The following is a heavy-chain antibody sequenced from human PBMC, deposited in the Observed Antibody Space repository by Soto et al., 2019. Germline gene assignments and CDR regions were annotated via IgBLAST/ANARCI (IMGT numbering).Heavy chain of an antibody. Sequence: GDSGWVECKASGCSVSDYHILWVGQATGQGLEWLGRINPKSGGTSTAQKFQGWVTMTTDTSISTASMELTRLTSDDTAIYYCARGDSTDCSNGVCTFFYNHDMDVWGQGTTVTVSS. CDR2: INPKSGGT. CDR3: ARGDSTDCSNGVCTFFYNHDMDV. D-gene: IGHD2-8*01. V-gene: IGHV1-2*04. CDR1: GCSVSDYH. J-gene: IGHJ6*02.